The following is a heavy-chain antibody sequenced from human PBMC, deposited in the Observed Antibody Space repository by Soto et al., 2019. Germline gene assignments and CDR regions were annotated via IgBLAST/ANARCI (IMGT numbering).Heavy chain of an antibody. Sequence: SETLSPTCIVSGGSISSSSYYWGWIRQPPGKGLEWIGSIYYSGSTYYNPSLKSRVTISVDTSKNQFSLKLSSVTAADTAVYYCASGQWSGYDFADYWGQGTLVTVSS. D-gene: IGHD5-12*01. CDR1: GGSISSSSYY. V-gene: IGHV4-39*01. CDR3: ASGQWSGYDFADY. J-gene: IGHJ4*02. CDR2: IYYSGST.